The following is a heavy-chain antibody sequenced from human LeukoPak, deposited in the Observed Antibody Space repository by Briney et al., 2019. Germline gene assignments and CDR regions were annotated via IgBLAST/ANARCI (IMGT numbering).Heavy chain of an antibody. J-gene: IGHJ4*02. D-gene: IGHD3-22*01. CDR1: GGTFSSYA. V-gene: IGHV1-69*13. Sequence: SVKVSCKASGGTFSSYAISWVRQAPGQGLEWMGGIIPIFGTANYAQKFQGRVTITADESTSTAYMELSSLRSEDTAVYYCERGLSGSSGYYYANFDYWGQGTLVTVSS. CDR2: IIPIFGTA. CDR3: ERGLSGSSGYYYANFDY.